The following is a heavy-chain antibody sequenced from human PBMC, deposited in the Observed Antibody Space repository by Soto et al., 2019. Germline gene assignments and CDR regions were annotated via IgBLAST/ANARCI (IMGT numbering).Heavy chain of an antibody. CDR3: AIDPLDLLWFGCADY. CDR1: GFSFDDYG. V-gene: IGHV3-20*04. Sequence: EVQLVESGGGVVRPGGSLRLSCAASGFSFDDYGMSWVRQVPGKGLEWVSGINGNGDSTDYADSVKGRFTISRDNAENSLYLQMNSLRAEDTALYYCAIDPLDLLWFGCADYWGQGTLVTVSS. CDR2: INGNGDST. D-gene: IGHD3-10*01. J-gene: IGHJ4*02.